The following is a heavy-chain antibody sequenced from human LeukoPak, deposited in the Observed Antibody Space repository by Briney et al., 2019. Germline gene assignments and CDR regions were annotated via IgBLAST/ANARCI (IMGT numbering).Heavy chain of an antibody. CDR3: ARGGWYFDY. CDR2: IYSGGST. J-gene: IGHJ4*02. V-gene: IGHV3-53*01. Sequence: GGSLRLSCAASGFGFGSYWMTWVRQTPGKGLEWVSVIYSGGSTYYADSVKGRFTISRDNSKNTLYLQMNSLRAEDTAVYYCARGGWYFDYWGQGTLVTVSS. CDR1: GFGFGSYW. D-gene: IGHD6-19*01.